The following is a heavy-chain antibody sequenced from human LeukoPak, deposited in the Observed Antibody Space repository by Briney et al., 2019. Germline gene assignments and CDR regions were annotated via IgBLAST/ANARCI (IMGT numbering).Heavy chain of an antibody. CDR3: ARLPNSSGWYGYDY. D-gene: IGHD6-19*01. V-gene: IGHV4-38-2*02. CDR1: GYSISSGYY. CDR2: IYHSGST. Sequence: PSETLSLTCTVSGYSISSGYYWGWIRQPPGKGLEWIGSIYHSGSTYYNPSLKSRVTISVDTSKNQFSLKLSSVTAADTAVYYCARLPNSSGWYGYDYWGQGTLVTVSS. J-gene: IGHJ4*02.